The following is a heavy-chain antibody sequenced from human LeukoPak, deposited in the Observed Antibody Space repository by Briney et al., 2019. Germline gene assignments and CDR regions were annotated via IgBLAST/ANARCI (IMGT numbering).Heavy chain of an antibody. CDR2: INPNSGGT. V-gene: IGHV1-2*02. D-gene: IGHD2/OR15-2a*01. CDR3: ARDFNSTYYYYMDV. Sequence: ASLKVSCKASGYTFTGYYMHWVRQAPGQGLEWMGWINPNSGGTNYAQKFQGRVTMTRDTSISTAYMELSRLRSDDTAVYYCARDFNSTYYYYMDVWGKGTTVTVSS. CDR1: GYTFTGYY. J-gene: IGHJ6*03.